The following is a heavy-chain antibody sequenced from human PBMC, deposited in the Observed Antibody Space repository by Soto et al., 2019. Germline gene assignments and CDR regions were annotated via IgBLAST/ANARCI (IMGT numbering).Heavy chain of an antibody. V-gene: IGHV3-30*18. CDR3: AKDLRDSGYEGY. CDR2: ISYDGSNK. Sequence: QVQLVESGGGVVQPGRSLRLSCAASGFTFSSYGMHWVRQAPGKGLEWVAVISYDGSNKYYADSVKGRFTISRDNSKNTLYLQMNSLIAEDTAVYYCAKDLRDSGYEGYWGQGTLVTVSS. J-gene: IGHJ4*02. D-gene: IGHD5-12*01. CDR1: GFTFSSYG.